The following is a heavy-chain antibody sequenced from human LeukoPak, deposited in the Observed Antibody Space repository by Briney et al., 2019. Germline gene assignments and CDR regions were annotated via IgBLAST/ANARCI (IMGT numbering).Heavy chain of an antibody. Sequence: GGSLRLSCAASGFSLRDYSMDWVRQAPGKGLEWVSSIGFDSIYIYYADSVKGRFTIFRDDAKNSLYLQMNSLRAEDTAVYYCARVQTYYYDSSGWDAFDIWGRGTMVTVSS. CDR2: IGFDSIYI. CDR1: GFSLRDYS. D-gene: IGHD3-22*01. J-gene: IGHJ3*02. CDR3: ARVQTYYYDSSGWDAFDI. V-gene: IGHV3-21*01.